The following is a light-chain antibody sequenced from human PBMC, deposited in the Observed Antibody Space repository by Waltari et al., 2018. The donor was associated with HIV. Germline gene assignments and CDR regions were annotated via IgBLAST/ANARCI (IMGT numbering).Light chain of an antibody. V-gene: IGLV1-47*01. CDR2: RNN. J-gene: IGLJ2*01. CDR1: NSNVRNNY. Sequence: QFLLAQPRSVSGTPGQRVNISCSGSNSNVRNNYVYWYQQVPGVAPKLLIYRNNQRPSGVPDRFSGSKSGTSASLAISGLRTEDEGDYYCAAWDDRLSGRLFGGGTKVTVL. CDR3: AAWDDRLSGRL.